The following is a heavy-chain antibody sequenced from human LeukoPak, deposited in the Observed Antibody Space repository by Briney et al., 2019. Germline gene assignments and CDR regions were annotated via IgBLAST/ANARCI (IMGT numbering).Heavy chain of an antibody. CDR2: INPNSGET. CDR1: GYTFTDYY. Sequence: ASVKVSCKTSGYTFTDYYIHWVRQAPGQGLEWMGWINPNSGETNSAQKFQGRVTMTGDTSISTAYMELRRVTSDDTAVYYCARDRDYSNTERGFDYWGQGTLVTISS. CDR3: ARDRDYSNTERGFDY. D-gene: IGHD4-11*01. J-gene: IGHJ4*02. V-gene: IGHV1-2*02.